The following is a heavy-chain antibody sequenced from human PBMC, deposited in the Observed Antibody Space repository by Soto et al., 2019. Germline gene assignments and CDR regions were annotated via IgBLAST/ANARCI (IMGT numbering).Heavy chain of an antibody. J-gene: IGHJ4*02. CDR1: GYTFTSYA. D-gene: IGHD3-22*01. CDR2: INAGNGNT. Sequence: QVQLVQSGAEVKKPGASVKVSCKASGYTFTSYAIHWVRQAPGQGLEWMGWINAGNGNTKSSQKFQGSVTITRDTSASTAFMELSSLRSEDTSVYYCARGDYYEIHDYWGQGTLVTVSS. V-gene: IGHV1-3*01. CDR3: ARGDYYEIHDY.